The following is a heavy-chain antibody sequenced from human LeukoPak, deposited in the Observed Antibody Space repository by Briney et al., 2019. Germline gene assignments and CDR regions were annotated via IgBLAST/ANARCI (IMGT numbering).Heavy chain of an antibody. CDR1: GFTVSSNY. Sequence: PGGSLRLSCAASGFTVSSNYMSWVRQAPGKGLEWVSVIYSGGSTYYADSVKGRFTISRDNSKNTLYLQMNSLRAEDTAVYYCATSSYGGYYFYFDYWGQGTLVTVSS. D-gene: IGHD3-22*01. V-gene: IGHV3-53*01. CDR3: ATSSYGGYYFYFDY. CDR2: IYSGGST. J-gene: IGHJ4*02.